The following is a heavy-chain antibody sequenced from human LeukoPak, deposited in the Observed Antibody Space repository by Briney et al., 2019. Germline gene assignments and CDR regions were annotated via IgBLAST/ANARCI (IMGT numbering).Heavy chain of an antibody. J-gene: IGHJ3*02. V-gene: IGHV3-30-3*01. CDR3: AKDADDGRRNDAFDI. D-gene: IGHD1-14*01. Sequence: GGSLRLSCAASGFTFSGYAMHWVRQAPGKGLECVAVISYDGSNKYYADSVKGRFTISRDNAKNSLYLQMNSLRAEDTALYYCAKDADDGRRNDAFDIWGQGTMVTVSS. CDR1: GFTFSGYA. CDR2: ISYDGSNK.